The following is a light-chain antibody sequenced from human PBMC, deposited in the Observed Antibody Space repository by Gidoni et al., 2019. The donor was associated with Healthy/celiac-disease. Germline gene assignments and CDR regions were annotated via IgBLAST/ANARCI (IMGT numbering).Light chain of an antibody. CDR1: KLGDKY. Sequence: ELTQPPSVSVSPGQTASITCSGDKLGDKYACWYQQKPGQSPVLVIYQDSKRPSGIPERFSGSNSGNTATLTISGTQAMDEADYYCQAWDSSTNWVFGGGTKLTVL. CDR3: QAWDSSTNWV. J-gene: IGLJ3*02. V-gene: IGLV3-1*01. CDR2: QDS.